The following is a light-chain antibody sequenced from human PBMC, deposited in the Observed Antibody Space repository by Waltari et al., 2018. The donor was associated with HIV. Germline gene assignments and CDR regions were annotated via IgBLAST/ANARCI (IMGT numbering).Light chain of an antibody. V-gene: IGLV2-14*03. Sequence: QSALTQPASVSGSPGQSITISCTGASSDIGRYNYVSWYQHHPDKAPKLIMYDVSSLPSGISDRFSGSKSGNTASLTISGLQDEDEADYYCSSYTGSNTLGVIGTGTRVTVL. CDR3: SSYTGSNTLGV. CDR2: DVS. J-gene: IGLJ1*01. CDR1: SSDIGRYNY.